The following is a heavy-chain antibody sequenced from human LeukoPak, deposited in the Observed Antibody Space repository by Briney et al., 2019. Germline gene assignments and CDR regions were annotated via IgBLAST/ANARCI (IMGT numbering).Heavy chain of an antibody. Sequence: ASVKVSCKASGYTFTSYAMHWVRQAPGQGLEWMGIINPSGGSTSYAQKFQGRVTMTRDTSTSTVYMELSSLRSEDTAVYYCASSRVGADYFDYWGQGTLVTVSS. D-gene: IGHD1-26*01. CDR1: GYTFTSYA. CDR3: ASSRVGADYFDY. J-gene: IGHJ4*02. V-gene: IGHV1-46*01. CDR2: INPSGGST.